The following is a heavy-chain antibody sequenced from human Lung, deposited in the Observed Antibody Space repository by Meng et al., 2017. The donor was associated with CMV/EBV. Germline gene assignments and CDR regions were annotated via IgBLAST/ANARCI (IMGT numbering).Heavy chain of an antibody. D-gene: IGHD6-6*01. CDR3: AKVGQGYSSSSDYYYGMDV. CDR2: IYSGGSST. J-gene: IGHJ6*02. Sequence: ESLKISCAASGFTFSSYAMSWVRQAPGKGLEWVSVIYSGGSSTYYADSVKGRFTISRDNSKNTLYLQMNSLRAEDTAVYYCAKVGQGYSSSSDYYYGMDVWGQGXTVTVSS. CDR1: GFTFSSYA. V-gene: IGHV3-23*03.